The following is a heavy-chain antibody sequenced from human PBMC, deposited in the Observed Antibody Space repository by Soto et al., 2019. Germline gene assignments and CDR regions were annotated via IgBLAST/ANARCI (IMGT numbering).Heavy chain of an antibody. Sequence: GAAVKVSCKASGYTFTGYYMHWVRQAPGQGLEWMGWINPNSGGTNYAQKFQGWVTMTRDTSISTAYMELSRLRPDDTAVYYCARGLRGYSYGSLDYWGQGTLVTVSS. V-gene: IGHV1-2*04. CDR1: GYTFTGYY. CDR2: INPNSGGT. CDR3: ARGLRGYSYGSLDY. D-gene: IGHD5-18*01. J-gene: IGHJ4*02.